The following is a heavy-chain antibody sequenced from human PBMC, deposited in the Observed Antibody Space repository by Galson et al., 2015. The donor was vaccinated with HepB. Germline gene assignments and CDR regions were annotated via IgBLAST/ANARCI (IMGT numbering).Heavy chain of an antibody. Sequence: SVKVSCKASGGTFSSYAISWVRQAPGQGLEWMGRIIPILGIANYAQKFQGRVTITADKSTSTAYMELSSLRSEDTAVYYCARDTSLYYDILTGYLDYWGQGTLFTVSS. CDR2: IIPILGIA. CDR3: ARDTSLYYDILTGYLDY. J-gene: IGHJ4*02. CDR1: GGTFSSYA. V-gene: IGHV1-69*04. D-gene: IGHD3-9*01.